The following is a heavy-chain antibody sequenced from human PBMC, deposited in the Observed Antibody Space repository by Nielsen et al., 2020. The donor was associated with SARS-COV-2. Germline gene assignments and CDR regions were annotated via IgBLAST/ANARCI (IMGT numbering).Heavy chain of an antibody. V-gene: IGHV1-69*13. D-gene: IGHD1-26*01. J-gene: IGHJ6*02. Sequence: SVKVSCKASGGSFSSYVITWVRQAPGQGPEWMGGIIPISGTVKYAQKFQGRVTLTADESTSTAYMEVRSLTSEDTAVYYCVSLFTGSYYAFSYNYGMDVWGQGTTVTISS. CDR2: IIPISGTV. CDR1: GGSFSSYV. CDR3: VSLFTGSYYAFSYNYGMDV.